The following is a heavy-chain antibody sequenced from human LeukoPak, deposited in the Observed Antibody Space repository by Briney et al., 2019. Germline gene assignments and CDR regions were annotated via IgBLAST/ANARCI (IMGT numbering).Heavy chain of an antibody. J-gene: IGHJ4*02. V-gene: IGHV3-21*01. CDR3: ASTNHYYGSGTYDYYFDY. CDR2: ISSGSDYI. Sequence: GGSLRLSCATSGFTFSSYSMNWVRQAPGTGQEWVSSISSGSDYIYYADSVKGRFTISRDDAKNSLYLQMTSLRAEDTAVYYCASTNHYYGSGTYDYYFDYWGQGTLLTVSS. CDR1: GFTFSSYS. D-gene: IGHD3-10*01.